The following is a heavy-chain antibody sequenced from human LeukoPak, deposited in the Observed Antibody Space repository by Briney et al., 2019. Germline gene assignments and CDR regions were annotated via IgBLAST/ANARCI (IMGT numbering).Heavy chain of an antibody. V-gene: IGHV4-59*08. D-gene: IGHD2-2*01. J-gene: IGHJ4*02. Sequence: SETLSLTCAVYGGSFSGYYWSWIRQPPGKGLEWIGYIYYSGSTNYNPPLKSRVTISVDTSKNQFSLKLSSVTAADTAVYYCASLGYCSSTSCSTGPFDYWGQGTLVTVSS. CDR1: GGSFSGYY. CDR2: IYYSGST. CDR3: ASLGYCSSTSCSTGPFDY.